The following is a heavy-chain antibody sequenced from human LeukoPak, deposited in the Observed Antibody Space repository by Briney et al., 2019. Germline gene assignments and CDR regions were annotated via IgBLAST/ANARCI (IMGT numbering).Heavy chain of an antibody. D-gene: IGHD2-8*01. V-gene: IGHV5-51*07. CDR1: GYSFTSYW. J-gene: IGHJ4*02. Sequence: GESLKISCKGSGYSFTSYWIGWVHQMPGKGLEWMGIIYPADSDTRYSPSFQGQVTISADKSISTAYLQWSSLKASDTAMYYCARHGAGYCTNGVCRHFDYWGQGTLVTVSS. CDR2: IYPADSDT. CDR3: ARHGAGYCTNGVCRHFDY.